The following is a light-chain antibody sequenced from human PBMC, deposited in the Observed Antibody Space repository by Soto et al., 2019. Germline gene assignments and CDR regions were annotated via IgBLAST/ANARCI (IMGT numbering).Light chain of an antibody. CDR2: GAS. V-gene: IGKV3-20*01. CDR3: PQYGTSPFT. Sequence: VLTQSPDTLSLSPGERATLSCRASERISSNFLAWYQQRPGQAPRLLIYGASTRASGIPDRFSGSGSGTDFALTISRLEPEDFAVFSCPQYGTSPFTFGPGTTVEIK. J-gene: IGKJ3*01. CDR1: ERISSNF.